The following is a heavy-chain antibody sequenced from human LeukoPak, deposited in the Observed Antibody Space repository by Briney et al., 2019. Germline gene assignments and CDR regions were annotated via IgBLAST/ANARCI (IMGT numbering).Heavy chain of an antibody. Sequence: GASVKVSCKASGYTFTSYAMHWVRQAPGQRLEWMGWINVGNGNTKYSQKFQGRVTITRDTSATTAYMELSSLRSEDTAVYYCARDLEGYFDYWGQGTLVTVSS. D-gene: IGHD5-24*01. J-gene: IGHJ4*02. CDR3: ARDLEGYFDY. CDR2: INVGNGNT. V-gene: IGHV1-3*01. CDR1: GYTFTSYA.